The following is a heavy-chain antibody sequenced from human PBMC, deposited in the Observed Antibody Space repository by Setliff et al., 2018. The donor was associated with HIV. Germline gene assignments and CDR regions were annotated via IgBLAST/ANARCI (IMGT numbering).Heavy chain of an antibody. CDR3: ARHTATGTSATFDS. CDR1: GDSISSVSYS. D-gene: IGHD1-26*01. V-gene: IGHV4-39*01. CDR2: IYHSGST. J-gene: IGHJ4*02. Sequence: SETLSLTCTVSGDSISSVSYSWGWIRQPPGKGLEWIGSIYHSGSTYYNPSLKSRVTISVDTSKNQFSLKLSSVTAADTAVYYCARHTATGTSATFDSWGQGSLVTRLL.